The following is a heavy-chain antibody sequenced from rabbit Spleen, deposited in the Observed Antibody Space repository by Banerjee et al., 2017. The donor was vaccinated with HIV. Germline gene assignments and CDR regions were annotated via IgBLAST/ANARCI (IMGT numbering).Heavy chain of an antibody. CDR3: VRDQAGDADYGPYYLNL. Sequence: QLTETGGGLVQPGGSLTLSCKASGFDFTNYYITWVRQAPGKGLEWIGIIYAAKGSTDYASWVNGRFTISSDNAQSTVDLQMNSLTAADTATYFCVRDQAGDADYGPYYLNLWGPGTLVTVS. V-gene: IGHV1S7*01. CDR2: IYAAKGST. D-gene: IGHD2-1*01. CDR1: GFDFTNYY. J-gene: IGHJ4*01.